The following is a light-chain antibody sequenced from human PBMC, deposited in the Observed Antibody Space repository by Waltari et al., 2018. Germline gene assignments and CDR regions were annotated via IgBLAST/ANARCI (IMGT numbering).Light chain of an antibody. CDR3: CSYAGRYTSVV. J-gene: IGLJ2*01. Sequence: QSALTQPRSVSGSPAPSVAFSRPGTSRDVGGSNYVSWYQQHPGNAPKLMIFDVTKRPSGVPDRFSGSKSGSTASLTISGLQAEDEADYYCCSYAGRYTSVVFGGGTKLTVL. V-gene: IGLV2-11*01. CDR2: DVT. CDR1: SRDVGGSNY.